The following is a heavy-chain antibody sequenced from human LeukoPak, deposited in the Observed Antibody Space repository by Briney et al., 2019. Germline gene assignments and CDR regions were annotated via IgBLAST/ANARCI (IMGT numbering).Heavy chain of an antibody. CDR1: GGSISSGSYY. CDR3: AREVAYIFRGESRNWFDP. J-gene: IGHJ5*02. Sequence: PSQTLSLTCTVSGGSISSGSYYWSWIRQPAGKGLEWIGRIYTSGSTNYNPSLKSRVTISVDTSKNQFSLKLSSVTAADTVVYYCAREVAYIFRGESRNWFDPWGQGTLVTVSS. V-gene: IGHV4-61*02. D-gene: IGHD3-10*01. CDR2: IYTSGST.